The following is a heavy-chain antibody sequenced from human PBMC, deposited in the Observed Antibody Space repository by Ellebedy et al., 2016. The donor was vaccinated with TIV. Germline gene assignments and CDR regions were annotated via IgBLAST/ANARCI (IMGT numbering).Heavy chain of an antibody. Sequence: PGGSLRLSFAASGFTVRSNYMSWVRQAPGKGLEWVSVIYSGGSTYYADSGKGRFTISRDNSKNTLYLQMNSLSAEDTAVYYCSWNVPFDYWGQGTLVTVSS. D-gene: IGHD1-1*01. V-gene: IGHV3-66*01. CDR1: GFTVRSNY. J-gene: IGHJ4*02. CDR2: IYSGGST. CDR3: SWNVPFDY.